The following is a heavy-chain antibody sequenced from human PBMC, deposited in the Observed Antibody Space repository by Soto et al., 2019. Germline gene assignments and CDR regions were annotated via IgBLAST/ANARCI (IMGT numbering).Heavy chain of an antibody. J-gene: IGHJ3*02. CDR1: GYTFTSYC. CDR2: ISAYNGNT. Sequence: ASVKVSCKASGYTFTSYCISWVRQAPGQGLEWMGWISAYNGNTNYAQKLQGRVTMTTDTSTSTAYMELRSLRSDDTAVYYCAREDVVVDAFDIWGQGTMVTVSS. V-gene: IGHV1-18*01. CDR3: AREDVVVDAFDI. D-gene: IGHD2-21*01.